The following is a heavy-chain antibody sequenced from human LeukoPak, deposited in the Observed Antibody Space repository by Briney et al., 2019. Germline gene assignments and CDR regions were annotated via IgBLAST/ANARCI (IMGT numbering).Heavy chain of an antibody. Sequence: GGSLRLSCAASGFTFSDYYMSWIRQAPGKGLEWVSYISSSGSTIYYADSVKGRFTISRDNAKNSLYLQMNSLRAEDTAVYYCARSGYSSNNDAFDIWGQGTMVTVSS. CDR2: ISSSGSTI. D-gene: IGHD5-18*01. J-gene: IGHJ3*02. CDR3: ARSGYSSNNDAFDI. V-gene: IGHV3-11*04. CDR1: GFTFSDYY.